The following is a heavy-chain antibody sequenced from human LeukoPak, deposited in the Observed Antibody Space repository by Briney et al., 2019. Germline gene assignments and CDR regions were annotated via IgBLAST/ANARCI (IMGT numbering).Heavy chain of an antibody. V-gene: IGHV3-73*01. D-gene: IGHD3-10*01. CDR1: GFTFSGSA. J-gene: IGHJ4*02. CDR3: TRRPPYFYGSGSYYSS. CDR2: IRSKANSYAT. Sequence: GGSLRLSCAASGFTFSGSAMHWVRQASGKGLEWVGRIRSKANSYATAYAASVKGRFTISRDDSKNTAYLQMNSLKTEDTAVYYCTRRPPYFYGSGSYYSSWGQGTLVTVSS.